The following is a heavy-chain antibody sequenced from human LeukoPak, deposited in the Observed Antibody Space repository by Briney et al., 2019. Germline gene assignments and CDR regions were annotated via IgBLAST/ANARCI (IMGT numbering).Heavy chain of an antibody. CDR3: ARDHDYNWFDP. D-gene: IGHD3-16*01. Sequence: PSETLSLTCTVSGGSISSSSYYWGWIRQPPGKGLEWIGSIYYSGNTYYNPSLKSRVTISVDTSKNQFSLKLSSVTAADTAVYYCARDHDYNWFDPWGQGTLVTVSS. CDR1: GGSISSSSYY. J-gene: IGHJ5*02. V-gene: IGHV4-39*02. CDR2: IYYSGNT.